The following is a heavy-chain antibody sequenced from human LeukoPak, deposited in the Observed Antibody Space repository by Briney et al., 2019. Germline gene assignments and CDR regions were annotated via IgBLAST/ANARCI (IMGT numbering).Heavy chain of an antibody. CDR1: GFTFRNYG. V-gene: IGHV3-30*02. Sequence: PGGSLRLSCAASGFTFRNYGMHWVRQAPGKGLEWVAFIQYDGSNKYYADSVKGRFTISRDNSKNTLYLQMNSLRAEDTAVYYYEKDLLGVLRYFDWLRSGHYYYYGMDVWGQGTTVTVSS. CDR2: IQYDGSNK. CDR3: EKDLLGVLRYFDWLRSGHYYYYGMDV. D-gene: IGHD3-9*01. J-gene: IGHJ6*02.